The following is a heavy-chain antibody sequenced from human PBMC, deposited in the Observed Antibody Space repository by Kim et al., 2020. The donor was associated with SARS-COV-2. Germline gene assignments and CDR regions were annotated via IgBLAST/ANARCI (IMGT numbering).Heavy chain of an antibody. J-gene: IGHJ4*02. Sequence: SETLSLTCTVSGGSISSGDYYWSWIRQPPGKGLEWIGYIYYSGSTYYNPSLKSRVTISVDTSKNQFSLKLSSVTAADTAVYYCARERAEYYYDSSGYPQKSYYFDYWGQGTLVTVSS. CDR2: IYYSGST. CDR1: GGSISSGDYY. D-gene: IGHD3-22*01. CDR3: ARERAEYYYDSSGYPQKSYYFDY. V-gene: IGHV4-30-4*01.